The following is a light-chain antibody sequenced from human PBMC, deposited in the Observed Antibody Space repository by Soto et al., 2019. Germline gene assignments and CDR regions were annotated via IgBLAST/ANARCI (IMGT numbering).Light chain of an antibody. J-gene: IGLJ2*01. CDR3: SSYAGSNNLI. V-gene: IGLV2-8*01. CDR2: EVT. CDR1: SSDGGAYDY. Sequence: QSALTQPPSASGSPGQSVTISCTGTSSDGGAYDYVSWYQQHPGQAPNLVIYEVTERPSGVPDRFFGSKSGNTASLTVSGLQAEDEADYYCSSYAGSNNLIFGGGTKLT.